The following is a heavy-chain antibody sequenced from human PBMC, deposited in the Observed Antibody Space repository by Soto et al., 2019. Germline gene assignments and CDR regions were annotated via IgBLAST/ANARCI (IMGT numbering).Heavy chain of an antibody. V-gene: IGHV4-39*01. CDR2: IYYSGST. D-gene: IGHD2-2*01. CDR1: GGSISSSSYY. J-gene: IGHJ4*02. CDR3: ASHQGGPSQDIVVVPAAMPLRG. Sequence: QLQLQESGPGLVKPSETLSLTCTVSGGSISSSSYYWGWIRQPPGKGLEWIGRIYYSGSTYYNPYLTSRVTVSADTSKDQFSLQQSPGTAAEAAVYYCASHQGGPSQDIVVVPAAMPLRGWGEGTLVTVSS.